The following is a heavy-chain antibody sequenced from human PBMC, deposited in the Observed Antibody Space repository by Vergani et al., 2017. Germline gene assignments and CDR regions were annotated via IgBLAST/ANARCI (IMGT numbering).Heavy chain of an antibody. CDR3: ASSYGDYKYYFDY. CDR1: GFTFSSYA. J-gene: IGHJ4*02. CDR2: ISYDGSNK. V-gene: IGHV3-30*04. D-gene: IGHD4-17*01. Sequence: QVQLVESGGGLVKPGGSLRLSCAASGFTFSSYAMHWVRQAPGKGLEWVAVISYDGSNKYYADSVKGRFTISRDNSKNTLYLQMNSLRAEDTAVYYCASSYGDYKYYFDYWGQGTLVTVSS.